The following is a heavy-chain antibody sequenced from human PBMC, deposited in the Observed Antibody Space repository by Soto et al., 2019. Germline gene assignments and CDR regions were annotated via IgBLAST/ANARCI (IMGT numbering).Heavy chain of an antibody. D-gene: IGHD3-9*01. J-gene: IGHJ4*02. CDR1: GYTFTSYA. CDR3: ARGSNVLRYSDWLFGFDY. Sequence: GASVNVSCKASGYTFTSYAMHWVRQAPGQRLEWMGWINAGNGNTKYSQKFQGRVTITRDTSASTAYMELSSLRSEDTAVYYCARGSNVLRYSDWLFGFDYWGQGTLVTVSS. CDR2: INAGNGNT. V-gene: IGHV1-3*01.